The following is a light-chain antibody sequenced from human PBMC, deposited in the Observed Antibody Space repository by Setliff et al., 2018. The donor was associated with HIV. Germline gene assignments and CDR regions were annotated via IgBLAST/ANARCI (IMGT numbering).Light chain of an antibody. CDR1: SSDVGAYNY. J-gene: IGLJ3*02. V-gene: IGLV2-11*01. CDR3: CSYAGSYNWV. Sequence: QSALARPRSVSGSPGQSVTISCTGTSSDVGAYNYVSWYQQHPGKAPKLMICDVSKRPSGVPDRFSASKSGNTASLTISGLQAEDEADYYCCSYAGSYNWVFGGGTKVTVL. CDR2: DVS.